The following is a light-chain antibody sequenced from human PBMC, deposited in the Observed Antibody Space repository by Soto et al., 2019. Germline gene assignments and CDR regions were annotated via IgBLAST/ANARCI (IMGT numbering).Light chain of an antibody. V-gene: IGKV3-20*01. J-gene: IGKJ5*01. Sequence: ENVLSRSPGTMCVAAGERATVSCRASQSVRTPYLAWYQQKPGQAPRVLIYGASSRATGIPDRFSGSGSGTDFTLTISRLDPEYFAVYYCQQYGSSPFSFGQGTRLEIK. CDR1: QSVRTPY. CDR2: GAS. CDR3: QQYGSSPFS.